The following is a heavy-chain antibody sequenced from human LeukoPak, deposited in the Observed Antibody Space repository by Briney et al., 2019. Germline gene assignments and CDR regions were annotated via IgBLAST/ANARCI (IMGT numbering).Heavy chain of an antibody. D-gene: IGHD4-17*01. CDR1: GFIVSSNY. J-gene: IGHJ4*02. CDR3: ARAEATATIYFDY. V-gene: IGHV3-53*01. Sequence: TGGSLRLSCAASGFIVSSNYMSWVRQAPGKGLEWVSVIYSGGSTYYADSVKGRFTISRGNSKNTLYLQMNSLRAEDTAVYYCARAEATATIYFDYWGQGTLVTVSS. CDR2: IYSGGST.